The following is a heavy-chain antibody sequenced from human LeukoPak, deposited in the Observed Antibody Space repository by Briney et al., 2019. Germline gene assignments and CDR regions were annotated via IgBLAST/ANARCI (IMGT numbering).Heavy chain of an antibody. J-gene: IGHJ5*02. CDR1: GGSISSGGYY. D-gene: IGHD6-13*01. Sequence: SETLSLTCTVSGGSISSGGYYWSWIRQHPGKGLEWIGYIYYSGSTYYNPSLKSRVTISVDTSKNQFSLKLSSVTAADTAVYYCARSAGMAPWRWFDPWGQGTLVTVSS. CDR2: IYYSGST. CDR3: ARSAGMAPWRWFDP. V-gene: IGHV4-31*03.